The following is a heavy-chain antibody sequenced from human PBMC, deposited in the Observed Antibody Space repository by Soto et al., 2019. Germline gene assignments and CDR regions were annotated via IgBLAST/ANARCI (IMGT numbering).Heavy chain of an antibody. CDR2: ISAYNGNT. CDR3: ARDYGDYFGYYYYGMDV. J-gene: IGHJ6*02. CDR1: GYTFTSYG. V-gene: IGHV1-18*01. Sequence: ASVKVSCKASGYTFTSYGISWVRQAPGQGLEWMGWISAYNGNTNYAQKLQGRVTMTTDTSTSTAYMELRSLRSDGTAVYYCARDYGDYFGYYYYGMDVWGQGTTVTVSS. D-gene: IGHD4-17*01.